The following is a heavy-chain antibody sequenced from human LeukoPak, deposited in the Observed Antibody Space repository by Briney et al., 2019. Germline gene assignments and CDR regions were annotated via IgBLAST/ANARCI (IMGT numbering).Heavy chain of an antibody. J-gene: IGHJ5*02. CDR2: ISYEGTKE. D-gene: IGHD2-15*01. V-gene: IGHV3-30*04. CDR1: GFTFSSYA. CDR3: ARAAYCDGGSCSVGGDSLGP. Sequence: GRSLRLSCAASGFTFSSYAMHWVRQAPGKGLEWVAVISYEGTKEYYADSVKGRFTISRDNSKNTLYLQMNSLRPEDTAVYYCARAAYCDGGSCSVGGDSLGPWGQGTLVTVSS.